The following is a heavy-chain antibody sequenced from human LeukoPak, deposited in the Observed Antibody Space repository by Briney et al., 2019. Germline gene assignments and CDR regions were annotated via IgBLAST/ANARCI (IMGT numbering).Heavy chain of an antibody. D-gene: IGHD6-19*01. CDR3: ARTDAIAVAGPHFDY. J-gene: IGHJ4*02. V-gene: IGHV1-18*01. CDR1: GYTFTSYG. CDR2: ISAYNGNT. Sequence: ASVKVSCKASGYTFTSYGISWVRPAPGQGLAWMGWISAYNGNTNYAQKLQGRVTMTTDTSTSTAYMELRSLRSDDTAVYYCARTDAIAVAGPHFDYWGQGTLVTVSS.